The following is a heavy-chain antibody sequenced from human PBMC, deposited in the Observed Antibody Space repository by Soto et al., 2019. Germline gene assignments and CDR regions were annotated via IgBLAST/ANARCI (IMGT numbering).Heavy chain of an antibody. D-gene: IGHD6-13*01. V-gene: IGHV4-39*01. J-gene: IGHJ4*02. Sequence: QLQLQESGPGLVKPSETLSLTCTVSGGSISSSSYYWGWIRQPPGKGLEWIGSIYYSGSTYYNPSLKSRVTISVAPSKTQSPLKLSSVTAADTAVSYCARVSSSWGPAKFPYWGQGTLVTVSS. CDR3: ARVSSSWGPAKFPY. CDR2: IYYSGST. CDR1: GGSISSSSYY.